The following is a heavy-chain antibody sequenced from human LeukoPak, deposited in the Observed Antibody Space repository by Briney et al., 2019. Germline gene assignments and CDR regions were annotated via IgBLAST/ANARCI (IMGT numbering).Heavy chain of an antibody. D-gene: IGHD4-17*01. CDR3: AKGGGYGGYLDP. CDR2: ISGSGGST. Sequence: GGSLRLSCAASGFTFCSYAMTWVRKAPGGGLGGVSAISGSGGSTYYADSVRGRFTISRENSKNTLYLQMNSLRAEDTAVYYCAKGGGYGGYLDPWGQGTLVTVSS. J-gene: IGHJ5*02. CDR1: GFTFCSYA. V-gene: IGHV3-23*01.